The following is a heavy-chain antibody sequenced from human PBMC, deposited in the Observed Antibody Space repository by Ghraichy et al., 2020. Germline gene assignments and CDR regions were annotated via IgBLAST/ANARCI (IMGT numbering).Heavy chain of an antibody. CDR2: IYYSGST. Sequence: SETLSLTCTVSGGSISSYFWSWIRQPPGKGLEWIGNIYYSGSTSYNPSLKSRVSISVDMSKNQFSLKLSSVTAADTAVYYCAREGYCSGSSCYGSSKYNWFDPWGHGTLVTVSS. CDR1: GGSISSYF. D-gene: IGHD2-2*01. CDR3: AREGYCSGSSCYGSSKYNWFDP. J-gene: IGHJ5*02. V-gene: IGHV4-59*01.